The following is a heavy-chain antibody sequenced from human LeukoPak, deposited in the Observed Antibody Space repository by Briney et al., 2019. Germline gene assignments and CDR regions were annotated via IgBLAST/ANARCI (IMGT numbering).Heavy chain of an antibody. D-gene: IGHD1-1*01. CDR2: ISLDGNNE. CDR3: ARDLSGHWTYDY. Sequence: GRSLRLFCGASGFTFRNYYMHWVRQAPGKGLEWVAVISLDGNNEYYADSVKGRFSLSRDNSMNTLYLQLNSLRTEDTAMYYCARDLSGHWTYDYWGQGTLVTVSS. J-gene: IGHJ4*01. V-gene: IGHV3-30-3*01. CDR1: GFTFRNYY.